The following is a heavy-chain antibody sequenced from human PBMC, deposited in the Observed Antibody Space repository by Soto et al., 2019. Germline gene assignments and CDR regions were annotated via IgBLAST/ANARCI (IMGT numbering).Heavy chain of an antibody. CDR3: AREVSGTGAFDY. J-gene: IGHJ4*02. Sequence: SETLSLTCKMSGGSITSVNHYWSWIRQSPGEGLEWIGYIFDSGTTHYNPSLKGRVTISGDASQSQFSLTIHSVTAADTAVYYCAREVSGTGAFDYWGQGTLVTVSS. V-gene: IGHV4-31*02. D-gene: IGHD2-8*02. CDR1: GGSITSVNHY. CDR2: IFDSGTT.